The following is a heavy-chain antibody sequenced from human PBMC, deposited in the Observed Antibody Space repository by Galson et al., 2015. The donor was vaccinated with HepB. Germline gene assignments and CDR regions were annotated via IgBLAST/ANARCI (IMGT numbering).Heavy chain of an antibody. Sequence: SLRLSCAASGFTVSSNYMSWVRQAPGKGLEWVSVIYSGGSTYYADSVKGRFTISRDNSKNTLYLQMNSLRAEDTAVYYCARVPGPYSYGFYYFDYWGQGTLVSVPP. CDR3: ARVPGPYSYGFYYFDY. CDR2: IYSGGST. CDR1: GFTVSSNY. V-gene: IGHV3-66*01. D-gene: IGHD5-18*01. J-gene: IGHJ4*02.